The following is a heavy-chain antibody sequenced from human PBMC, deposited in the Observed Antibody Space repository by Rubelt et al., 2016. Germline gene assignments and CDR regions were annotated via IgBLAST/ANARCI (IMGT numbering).Heavy chain of an antibody. CDR1: GYTFTGYY. D-gene: IGHD6-13*01. CDR2: INPNSGGT. Sequence: QVQLVQSGAEVKKPGASVKVSCKASGYTFTGYYMHWVRQAPGQGLEWMGWINPNSGGTNYAQKFQGRVTMTRDTSISTAYMERSRLRSEDTAVYYCARGRCWYLYYYYGMDVWGQGTTVTVSS. CDR3: ARGRCWYLYYYYGMDV. V-gene: IGHV1-2*02. J-gene: IGHJ6*02.